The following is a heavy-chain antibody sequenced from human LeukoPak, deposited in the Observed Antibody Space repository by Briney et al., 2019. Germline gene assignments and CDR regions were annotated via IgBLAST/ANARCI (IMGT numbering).Heavy chain of an antibody. CDR1: GYTFTSYY. Sequence: GASVKVSCKASGYTFTSYYMHWVRQAPGQGLEWMGIINPSGGSTSYAQKFQGRVTMTRDMSTSTVYMELSSLRSEDTAVYYCARALSSLDKFDPWGQGTLVTVSS. J-gene: IGHJ5*02. V-gene: IGHV1-46*01. CDR3: ARALSSLDKFDP. CDR2: INPSGGST. D-gene: IGHD3-16*02.